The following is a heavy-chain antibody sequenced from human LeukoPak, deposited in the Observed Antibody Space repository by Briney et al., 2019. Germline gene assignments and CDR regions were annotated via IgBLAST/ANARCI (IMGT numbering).Heavy chain of an antibody. V-gene: IGHV3-21*01. CDR1: GFTFSSYS. D-gene: IGHD6-19*01. J-gene: IGHJ4*02. CDR2: ISSSSSYI. CDR3: ARGSYSSGWYSDY. Sequence: GGSLRLSCAASGFTFSSYSMNWVRQAPGKGLEWVSSISSSSSYIYYADSVKGRFTISRDNAKNSLYLQMNSLRAEDTAVYYCARGSYSSGWYSDYWGQGTLVTVSS.